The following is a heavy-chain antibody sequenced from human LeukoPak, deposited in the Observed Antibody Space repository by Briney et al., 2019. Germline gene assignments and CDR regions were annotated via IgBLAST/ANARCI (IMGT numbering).Heavy chain of an antibody. J-gene: IGHJ4*02. CDR2: ISNSAI. CDR1: GFTFTNYG. D-gene: IGHD1-1*01. Sequence: GGSLRLSCATSGFTFTNYGTNWVRQAPGKGLEWVSYISNSAILYADSVKGRFTISRDNAENTLYVEMNSLRAEDTAVYYCTRAASAYNSDYYFDYWGQGTLVTVSS. CDR3: TRAASAYNSDYYFDY. V-gene: IGHV3-48*04.